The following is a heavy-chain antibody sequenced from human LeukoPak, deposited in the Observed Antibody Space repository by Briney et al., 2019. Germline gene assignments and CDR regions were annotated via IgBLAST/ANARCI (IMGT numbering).Heavy chain of an antibody. V-gene: IGHV3-23*01. CDR2: ISAGGTNT. J-gene: IGHJ2*01. CDR1: GFTFRNYA. D-gene: IGHD2-15*01. Sequence: GGSLRLSCAASGFTFRNYAMSWVRQAPGKGLEWVSSISAGGTNTYYADSLKGRFTISRDNSKNTLYVQMNSLRAEDTAMYYCARNSLGYCSGANCYSSWYFDLWGRGNLVTVSS. CDR3: ARNSLGYCSGANCYSSWYFDL.